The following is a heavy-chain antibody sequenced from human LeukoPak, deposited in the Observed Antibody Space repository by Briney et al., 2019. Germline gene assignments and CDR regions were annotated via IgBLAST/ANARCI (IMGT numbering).Heavy chain of an antibody. CDR2: ITGSSGTT. CDR3: AKDRGIYGSGSYYNN. D-gene: IGHD3-10*01. Sequence: PGGSLRLSCAASGFTFSNYAMSWVRQAPGKGLEWVSGITGSSGTTNYADSVKGRFTISRDNSKNTLYLQMISLTAEGTAVYYCAKDRGIYGSGSYYNNWGQGTLVTVSS. J-gene: IGHJ4*02. CDR1: GFTFSNYA. V-gene: IGHV3-23*01.